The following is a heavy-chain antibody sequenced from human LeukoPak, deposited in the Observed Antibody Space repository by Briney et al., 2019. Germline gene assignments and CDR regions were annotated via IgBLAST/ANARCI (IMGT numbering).Heavy chain of an antibody. V-gene: IGHV1-18*01. CDR1: GYTFTSYG. J-gene: IGHJ3*02. CDR3: AREYGSGILVPDAFDI. Sequence: AASVKVSCKASGYTFTSYGISWVRQAPGQGLEWMGWISAYNGNTNYAQKLQGRVTMTTDTSTSTAYMELRSLRSDDTAVYYCAREYGSGILVPDAFDIWGQGTMVTVSS. CDR2: ISAYNGNT. D-gene: IGHD3-10*01.